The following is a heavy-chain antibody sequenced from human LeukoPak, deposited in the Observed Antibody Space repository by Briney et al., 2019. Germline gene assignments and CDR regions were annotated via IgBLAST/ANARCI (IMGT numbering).Heavy chain of an antibody. Sequence: PGGSLRLSCVASGFTFSNYAMSWVRQAPGKGLEFVSGISGTGDTTYYADSVKGRFIISRDNSKDTVYLQMNSLRTEDTAIYYCAKGSSGSRPYYFDYWGQGTLVTVSS. V-gene: IGHV3-23*01. J-gene: IGHJ4*02. CDR1: GFTFSNYA. CDR3: AKGSSGSRPYYFDY. D-gene: IGHD3-22*01. CDR2: ISGTGDTT.